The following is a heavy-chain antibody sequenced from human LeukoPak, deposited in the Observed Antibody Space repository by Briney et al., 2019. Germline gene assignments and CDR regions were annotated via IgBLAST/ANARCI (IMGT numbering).Heavy chain of an antibody. J-gene: IGHJ3*02. CDR3: WVVPAAISGGAHFDI. Sequence: GASVKVSCKASGYTFTGYYMHWVRQAPGQGLEWMGWINPNSGGTNYAQKFQGWVTMTRDTSISTAYMELSRLRSDDTAVYYCWVVPAAISGGAHFDIWGQGTMVTVSS. D-gene: IGHD2-2*01. V-gene: IGHV1-2*04. CDR2: INPNSGGT. CDR1: GYTFTGYY.